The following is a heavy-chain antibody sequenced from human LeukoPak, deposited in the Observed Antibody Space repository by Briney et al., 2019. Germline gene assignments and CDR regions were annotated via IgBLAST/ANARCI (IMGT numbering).Heavy chain of an antibody. Sequence: PSETLSLTCTVSGGSISSYYWSWIRQPPGKGLEWIGYIYYSGSTNYNPSLKSRVSISVDTSKNQFSLKLSSVTAADTAVYYCARSRYSWNDLFDYWGQGTLVTVSS. J-gene: IGHJ4*02. V-gene: IGHV4-59*01. CDR1: GGSISSYY. CDR3: ARSRYSWNDLFDY. D-gene: IGHD1-1*01. CDR2: IYYSGST.